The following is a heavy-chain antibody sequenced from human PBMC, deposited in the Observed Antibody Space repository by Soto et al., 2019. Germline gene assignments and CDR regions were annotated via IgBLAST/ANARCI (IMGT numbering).Heavy chain of an antibody. V-gene: IGHV3-23*01. CDR1: GFTFSSYA. CDR2: ISGSGGST. Sequence: EVQLLESGGGLVQPGGSLRLSCAASGFTFSSYAMSWVRQAPGKGLEWVSAISGSGGSTYYADSVKGRFTISRDNSKNTLYLQMNSLRAEDTAVYYCAKSPGYCSGGSCYSYYYYGMDVWGHGTTVTVSS. D-gene: IGHD2-15*01. J-gene: IGHJ6*02. CDR3: AKSPGYCSGGSCYSYYYYGMDV.